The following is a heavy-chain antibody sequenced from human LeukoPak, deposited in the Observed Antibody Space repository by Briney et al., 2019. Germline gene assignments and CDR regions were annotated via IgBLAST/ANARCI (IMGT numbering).Heavy chain of an antibody. CDR3: AREGITTDVFGY. Sequence: PGGSLRLSCAASGFTFSSYSMNWVRQAPGKGLEWVSSISSSSSYIYYADSVKGRFTISRDNAKNSLYLQMNSLRAEDTAVYYCAREGITTDVFGYWGQGTLVTVSS. CDR2: ISSSSSYI. D-gene: IGHD3-3*01. CDR1: GFTFSSYS. J-gene: IGHJ4*02. V-gene: IGHV3-21*01.